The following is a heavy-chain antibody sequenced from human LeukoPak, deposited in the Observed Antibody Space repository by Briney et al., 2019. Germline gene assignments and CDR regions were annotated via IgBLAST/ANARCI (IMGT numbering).Heavy chain of an antibody. J-gene: IGHJ5*02. V-gene: IGHV6-1*01. CDR2: TYYRSQWFN. Sequence: SQTLSLTCAISGDSVSSNSAAWNWIRQSPSRGLEWLGRTYYRSQWFNDYSISVKSRITITSDTAMNHFSLPLTSLTHDDTAVYYCARDQAGFDPWGQGILVTVSS. CDR1: GDSVSSNSAA. CDR3: ARDQAGFDP. D-gene: IGHD6-25*01.